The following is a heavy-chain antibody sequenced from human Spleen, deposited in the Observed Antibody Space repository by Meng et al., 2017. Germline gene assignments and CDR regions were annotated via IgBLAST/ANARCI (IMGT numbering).Heavy chain of an antibody. J-gene: IGHJ4*02. Sequence: GGSLRPSFAASGFTFNKYTMHWVRQAPGKGLEWVAVISFDGGNKYHADSVKGRFTISRDNSKNTLYLQINSLRAEDTAVYYCARDWNYYDTSGSPFWGQGTLVTVSS. CDR1: GFTFNKYT. D-gene: IGHD3-22*01. CDR2: ISFDGGNK. CDR3: ARDWNYYDTSGSPF. V-gene: IGHV3-30*04.